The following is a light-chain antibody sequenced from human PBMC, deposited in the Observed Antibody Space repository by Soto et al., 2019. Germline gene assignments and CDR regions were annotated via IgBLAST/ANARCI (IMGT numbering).Light chain of an antibody. J-gene: IGKJ5*01. CDR2: DAS. Sequence: VMPQSPSTLSVSPGERATLPCRASQSVNTNLAWYQQKPGQAPRLLIYDASSRATGIPDRFSGSGSGTDFTLTISRLEPEDFAVYYCQQYGSSPRTFGQGTRLEIK. CDR3: QQYGSSPRT. CDR1: QSVNTN. V-gene: IGKV3-20*01.